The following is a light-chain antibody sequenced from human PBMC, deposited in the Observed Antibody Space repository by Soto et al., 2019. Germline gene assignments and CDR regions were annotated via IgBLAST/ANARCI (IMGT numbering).Light chain of an antibody. Sequence: DIQMTQSPSSLSASVGDRVTITCQASQDISNYLNWYQQKPGKAPKLLIYGASNLETGVPSRFIGSGSRTDFTFTISSLQPEDIATYYCQQYDNLPITFGGGTKVEIK. CDR3: QQYDNLPIT. CDR2: GAS. V-gene: IGKV1-33*01. J-gene: IGKJ4*01. CDR1: QDISNY.